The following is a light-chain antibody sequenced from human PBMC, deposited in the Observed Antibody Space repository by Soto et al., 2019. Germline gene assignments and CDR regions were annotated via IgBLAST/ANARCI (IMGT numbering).Light chain of an antibody. CDR3: QRYHSALLT. CDR2: AAS. J-gene: IGKJ3*01. CDR1: HDIRNY. V-gene: IGKV1-27*01. Sequence: DIQMTQSPSSLSSSVGDRVTMTCRASHDIRNYVAWYQQKPGEVPKLLIYAASTLQSGVPARFSGGGFGTDFTLTISSLRPEDVATSYCQRYHSALLTFGPGTKVDLK.